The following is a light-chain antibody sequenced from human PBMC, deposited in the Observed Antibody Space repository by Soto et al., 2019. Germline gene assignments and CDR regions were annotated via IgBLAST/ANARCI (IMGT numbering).Light chain of an antibody. CDR2: DAY. J-gene: IGKJ1*01. CDR3: QQYGSSPWT. CDR1: QSFRGL. Sequence: EVVLTQSPVTLSLSPGERATLSCRASQSFRGLLAWYQQKPGQAPRLLIYDAYNRATGIPPRFSGSGSGTDFTLTISSLEPEDSAVYYCQQYGSSPWTFGQGTKVDIK. V-gene: IGKV3-11*01.